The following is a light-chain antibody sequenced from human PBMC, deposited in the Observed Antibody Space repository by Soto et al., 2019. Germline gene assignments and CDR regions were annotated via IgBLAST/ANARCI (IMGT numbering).Light chain of an antibody. J-gene: IGKJ4*01. Sequence: DIVMTQSPDSLAVSLGEWATINCKSSQSLLYSSNNKNYLAWYQQKPGQPPKLLVYWASTRESGVPDRFSGSGSGTDFTLTISSLQTEDVAVYYCQQYYSTPLTFGGGTKVDIK. V-gene: IGKV4-1*01. CDR3: QQYYSTPLT. CDR2: WAS. CDR1: QSLLYSSNNKNY.